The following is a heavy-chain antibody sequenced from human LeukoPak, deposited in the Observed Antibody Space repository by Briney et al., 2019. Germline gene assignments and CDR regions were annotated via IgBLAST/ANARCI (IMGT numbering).Heavy chain of an antibody. Sequence: ASVKVSCKASGYTFTGYYMHSVRQAPGHGLEWMGWINPNSGGTNYAQKFQGRVTMTRDTSISTAYMELSRLRSDDTAVYYCARYPRDPGIAVPLDYWGQGTLVTVSS. D-gene: IGHD6-19*01. J-gene: IGHJ4*02. V-gene: IGHV1-2*02. CDR2: INPNSGGT. CDR1: GYTFTGYY. CDR3: ARYPRDPGIAVPLDY.